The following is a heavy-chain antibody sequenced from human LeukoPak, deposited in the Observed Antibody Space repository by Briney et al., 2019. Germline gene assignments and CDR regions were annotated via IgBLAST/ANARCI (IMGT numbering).Heavy chain of an antibody. D-gene: IGHD2-2*01. V-gene: IGHV1-18*01. J-gene: IGHJ5*02. CDR3: ARDMEGDVVVVPALDP. Sequence: ASVTVSCKASGYTFTSYGISWVRQAPGQGLEWMGWISAYNGNTNYAQKLQGRVTMTTDTSTSTAYMELRSLRSDDTAVYYCARDMEGDVVVVPALDPWGQGTLVTVSS. CDR1: GYTFTSYG. CDR2: ISAYNGNT.